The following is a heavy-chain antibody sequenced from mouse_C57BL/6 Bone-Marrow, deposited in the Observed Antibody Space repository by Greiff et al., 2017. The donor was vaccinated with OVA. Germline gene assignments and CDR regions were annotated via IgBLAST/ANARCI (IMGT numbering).Heavy chain of an antibody. Sequence: QVQLKQSGAELVRPGASVKLSCKASGYTFTDYYINWVKQRPGQGLEWIARIYPGSGNTYYNEKFKGKATLTAEKSSSTAYMQLSSLTSEDSAVYFCARGGLYGSSSSYYAMDYWGQGTSVTVSS. CDR1: GYTFTDYY. CDR3: ARGGLYGSSSSYYAMDY. CDR2: IYPGSGNT. D-gene: IGHD1-1*01. J-gene: IGHJ4*01. V-gene: IGHV1-76*01.